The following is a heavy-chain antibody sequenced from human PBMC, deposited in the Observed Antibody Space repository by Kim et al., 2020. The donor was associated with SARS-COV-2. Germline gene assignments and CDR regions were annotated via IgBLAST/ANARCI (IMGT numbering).Heavy chain of an antibody. CDR2: TKSKTDGGTA. CDR3: TTVSMR. CDR1: GIPFSDAW. Sequence: GGSLRLSCAVSGIPFSDAWMNWVRQAPGKGPEWVGRTKSKTDGGTADLAAPVKGRVAISRDESKNMLYLLINSLKPNDSAVYYCTTVSMRWGQGTLITVSS. D-gene: IGHD2-2*01. J-gene: IGHJ4*02. V-gene: IGHV3-15*01.